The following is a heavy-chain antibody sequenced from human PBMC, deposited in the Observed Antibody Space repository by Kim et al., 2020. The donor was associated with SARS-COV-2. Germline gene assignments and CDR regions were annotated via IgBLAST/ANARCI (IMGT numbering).Heavy chain of an antibody. V-gene: IGHV3-23*01. CDR1: GFTFSSYS. CDR2: ISGSGGST. J-gene: IGHJ6*02. CDR3: AKAPGKRYYYNGVDF. D-gene: IGHD3-10*01. Sequence: GGSLRLSCAASGFTFSSYSMSWVRQAPGKGLEWVSDISGSGGSTYYADSVKGRFTISRDNSKNTLYLQMNSLRAEDTAVYYCAKAPGKRYYYNGVDFWGPETTGTLSS.